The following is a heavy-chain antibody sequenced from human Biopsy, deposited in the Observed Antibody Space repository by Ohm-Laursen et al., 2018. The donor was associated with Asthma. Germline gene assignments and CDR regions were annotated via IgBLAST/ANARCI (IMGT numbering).Heavy chain of an antibody. D-gene: IGHD3-22*01. CDR1: YGSITSGGYY. J-gene: IGHJ4*02. CDR3: ARAQDYYDSRGYYRSFDY. CDR2: IYYSGST. Sequence: SDTLSLTCAVSYGSITSGGYYWTWIRQHPGKGLEWIGFIYYSGSTYYNPSLKSRVSISIDTSKNLFSLKLSSVTAADTAVYYCARAQDYYDSRGYYRSFDYWGQGTLVTVSS. V-gene: IGHV4-31*11.